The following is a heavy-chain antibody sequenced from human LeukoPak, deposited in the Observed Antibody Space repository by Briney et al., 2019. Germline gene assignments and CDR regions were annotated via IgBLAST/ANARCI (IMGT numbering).Heavy chain of an antibody. CDR2: IYTSGST. V-gene: IGHV4-61*02. J-gene: IGHJ4*02. CDR3: ARISWTAMARGAFDY. CDR1: GGSISSGSYY. Sequence: SQTLSLTCTVSGGSISSGSYYWSWIRQPAGKGLDWIGRIYTSGSTNYNPSLKSRVTISVDTSKNQFSLKLSSVTAADTAVYYCARISWTAMARGAFDYWGQGTLVTVSS. D-gene: IGHD3-10*01.